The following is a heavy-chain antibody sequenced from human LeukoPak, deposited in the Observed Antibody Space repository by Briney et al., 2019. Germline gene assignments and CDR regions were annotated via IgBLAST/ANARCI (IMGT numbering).Heavy chain of an antibody. V-gene: IGHV4-34*01. D-gene: IGHD3-10*01. CDR2: INHSGST. J-gene: IGHJ3*02. CDR3: ARAYYYGSGRPSPYDAFDI. Sequence: SETLSLTXAVYGGSFSGYYWSWIRQPQGKGLEWIGEINHSGSTNYNPSLKSRVTISVDTSKNQFSLKLSSVTAADTAVYYCARAYYYGSGRPSPYDAFDIWGQGTMVTVSS. CDR1: GGSFSGYY.